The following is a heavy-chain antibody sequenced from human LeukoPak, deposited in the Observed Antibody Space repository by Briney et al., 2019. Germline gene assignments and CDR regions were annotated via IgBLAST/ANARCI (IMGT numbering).Heavy chain of an antibody. CDR2: ISGNGGHT. J-gene: IGHJ4*02. Sequence: PGGSLRLSCAASGFTFSNYAMSWVRQAPGKGLEWVSTISGNGGHTYYADSVKGRFTISRDNSKNTLYLQMNSLRAEDTAIYYCAEEGDSGWALKNFDYWGQGTLVTVSS. CDR1: GFTFSNYA. CDR3: AEEGDSGWALKNFDY. D-gene: IGHD6-19*01. V-gene: IGHV3-23*01.